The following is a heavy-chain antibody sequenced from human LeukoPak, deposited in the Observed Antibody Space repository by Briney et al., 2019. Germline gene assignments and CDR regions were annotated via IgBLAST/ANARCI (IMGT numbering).Heavy chain of an antibody. CDR2: ISSSSSHI. J-gene: IGHJ6*04. CDR1: GFTFSSYS. CDR3: ARDMVRGVIASMDV. V-gene: IGHV3-21*01. Sequence: GGSLRLSCAASGFTFSSYSMNWVRQAPGKGLEWVSSISSSSSHIYYADSVKGRFTISRDNAKNSLYLQMNSLRAEDTAVYYCARDMVRGVIASMDVWGKGTTVTVSS. D-gene: IGHD3-10*01.